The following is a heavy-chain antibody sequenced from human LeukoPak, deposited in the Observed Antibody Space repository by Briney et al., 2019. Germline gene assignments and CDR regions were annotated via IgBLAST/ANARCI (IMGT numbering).Heavy chain of an antibody. CDR1: GGSISSYY. D-gene: IGHD3-16*01. CDR3: ARDAYDHEGWFDP. V-gene: IGHV4-59*12. Sequence: SETLSLTCTVSGGSISSYYWSRIRQPPGKGLEWIGYIYYSGSTNYNPSLKSRVIISVDTSKNQFSLKLSSVTAADTAVYYCARDAYDHEGWFDPWGQGTLVTVSS. CDR2: IYYSGST. J-gene: IGHJ5*02.